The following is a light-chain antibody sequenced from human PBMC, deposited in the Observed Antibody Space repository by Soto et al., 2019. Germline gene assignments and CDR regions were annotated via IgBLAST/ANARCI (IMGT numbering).Light chain of an antibody. J-gene: IGLJ3*02. CDR1: ALPKQY. CDR3: RSSDSSGTYKV. CDR2: QDT. Sequence: SYELTQPPSVSVSPGQTARITCSGDALPKQYAYWYQQKPCQAPVVVIYQDTERPSGIPERFSGSSSGTTVTLTISGVQAEDEADYYCRSSDSSGTYKVFGGGTKLTVL. V-gene: IGLV3-25*02.